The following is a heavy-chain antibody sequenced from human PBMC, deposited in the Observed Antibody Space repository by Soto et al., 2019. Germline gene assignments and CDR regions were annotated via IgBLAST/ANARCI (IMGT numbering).Heavy chain of an antibody. J-gene: IGHJ4*02. D-gene: IGHD3-16*01. CDR1: GDSMATGGHY. Sequence: KPWETLSLTGTVSGDSMATGGHYYNWIRQVPGKGLEWIGYVYYSGATHYTPSLRARATISRDTSKNQFSLRLISVTAADTALYYCARDKDLQPTVWGFWGQGIQVTVSS. V-gene: IGHV4-31*03. CDR3: ARDKDLQPTVWGF. CDR2: VYYSGAT.